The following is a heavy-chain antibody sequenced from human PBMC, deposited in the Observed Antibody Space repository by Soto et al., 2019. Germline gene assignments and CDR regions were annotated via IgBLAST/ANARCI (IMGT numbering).Heavy chain of an antibody. CDR3: ARRGSGSYYDY. CDR2: LSGSGDST. J-gene: IGHJ4*02. Sequence: EVQLLESGGGLVQPGGSLRLSCAASGFTFSSYAMRWVRQAPVKGLEWVSALSGSGDSTYYADSVKGRFTIYRDNSKNTLYLQMNSLRAEDTAVYYCARRGSGSYYDYWGQGTLVTVSS. V-gene: IGHV3-23*01. CDR1: GFTFSSYA. D-gene: IGHD1-26*01.